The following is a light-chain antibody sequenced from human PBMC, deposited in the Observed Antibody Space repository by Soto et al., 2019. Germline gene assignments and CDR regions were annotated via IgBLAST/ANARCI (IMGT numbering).Light chain of an antibody. J-gene: IGKJ2*01. V-gene: IGKV3-20*01. CDR1: QSVSSSY. CDR2: GSS. Sequence: EIVLTQSPGTLSLSLGERATLSCRASQSVSSSYLAWYQQKPVQAPRRLSYGSSSRAIGIPYRFIGSGSGTDFTLTISRLEPDAFAVYYCQQSGTFGQGTKLEIK. CDR3: QQSGT.